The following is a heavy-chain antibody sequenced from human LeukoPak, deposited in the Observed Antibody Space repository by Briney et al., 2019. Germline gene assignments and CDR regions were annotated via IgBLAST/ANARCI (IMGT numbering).Heavy chain of an antibody. CDR1: GFTFSSYA. Sequence: PGRSLRLSCAASGFTFSSYAMHWVRQAPGKGLEWVAVISYDGSNKYYADSVKGRFTISRDNSKNTLYLQMNSLRAEDTAVYYCARLAAAGPIFDYWGQGTLVTVSS. CDR3: ARLAAAGPIFDY. D-gene: IGHD6-13*01. J-gene: IGHJ4*02. V-gene: IGHV3-30*01. CDR2: ISYDGSNK.